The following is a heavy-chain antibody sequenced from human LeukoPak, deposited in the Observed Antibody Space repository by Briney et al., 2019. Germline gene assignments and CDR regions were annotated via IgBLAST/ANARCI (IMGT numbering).Heavy chain of an antibody. CDR1: GFTFDDYA. J-gene: IGHJ3*02. CDR2: ISWNSGSI. D-gene: IGHD3-10*01. Sequence: GGSLRLSCAASGFTFDDYAMHWVRQAPGKGLEWVSGISWNSGSIGYADSVKGRFTISRDNAKNSLYLQMNSLRAEDTALYYCAKDINYYGLDAFDIWGQGTMVTVSS. CDR3: AKDINYYGLDAFDI. V-gene: IGHV3-9*01.